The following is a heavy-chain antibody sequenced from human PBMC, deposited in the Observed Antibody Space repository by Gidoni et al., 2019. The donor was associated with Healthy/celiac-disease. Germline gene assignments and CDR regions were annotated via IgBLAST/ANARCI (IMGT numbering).Heavy chain of an antibody. CDR3: ARRIDDWAEQYFDY. CDR1: GFTFSSYW. D-gene: IGHD3-16*01. CDR2: IKQDGSEK. Sequence: EVQLVESGGGLVQPGGSLRLSCAASGFTFSSYWMSWVRQAPGKGLEWVANIKQDGSEKYYVDSVKGRFTISRDNAKNSLYLQMNSLRAEDTAVYYCARRIDDWAEQYFDYWGQGTLVTVSS. V-gene: IGHV3-7*01. J-gene: IGHJ4*02.